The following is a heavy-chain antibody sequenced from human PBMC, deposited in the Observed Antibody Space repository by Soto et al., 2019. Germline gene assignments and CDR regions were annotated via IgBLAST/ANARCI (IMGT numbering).Heavy chain of an antibody. CDR3: ARDIGPGYKYGYDY. Sequence: GGSLRLSCAASGFTFNTYSMNWVRQAPGKGLEWVSSISSSSSYTFYAESMKGRFTISRDNAKNSLYLQMNSLRAEDTAVYYCARDIGPGYKYGYDYWGQGALVTVSS. V-gene: IGHV3-21*01. CDR2: ISSSSSYT. CDR1: GFTFNTYS. D-gene: IGHD5-18*01. J-gene: IGHJ4*02.